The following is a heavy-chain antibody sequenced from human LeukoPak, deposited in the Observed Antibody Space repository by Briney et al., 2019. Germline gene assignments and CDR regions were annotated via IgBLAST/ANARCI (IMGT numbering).Heavy chain of an antibody. CDR3: ARHVGWVVPAASFDY. CDR1: GGSFSGYY. J-gene: IGHJ4*02. D-gene: IGHD2-2*01. V-gene: IGHV4-59*08. Sequence: SETLSLTCTFSGGSFSGYYWPWIRQPPGKGLEWIGFVYYSGSTNYNPSLKSRVTISVDTSKNQFSLKLSSVTAADTAVYYCARHVGWVVPAASFDYWGQGTLVTVSS. CDR2: VYYSGST.